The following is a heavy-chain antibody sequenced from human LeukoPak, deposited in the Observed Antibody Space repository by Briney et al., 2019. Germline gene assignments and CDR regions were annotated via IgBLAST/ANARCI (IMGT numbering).Heavy chain of an antibody. D-gene: IGHD6-13*01. CDR3: AKGIRRYPEPSSWSCFDY. V-gene: IGHV3-23*01. J-gene: IGHJ4*02. CDR2: ISESGVST. CDR1: GFTFSSYA. Sequence: GGSLRLSCAASGFTFSSYAMSWVRQAPGKGLGWVSAISESGVSTYYADSVKGRFTVSRDNSDNTLYLQMNSLRAEGTAVYYCAKGIRRYPEPSSWSCFDYWGQGTLVTVSS.